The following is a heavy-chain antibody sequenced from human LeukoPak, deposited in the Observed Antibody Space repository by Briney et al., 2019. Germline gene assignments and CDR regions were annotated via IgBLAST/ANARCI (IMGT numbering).Heavy chain of an antibody. V-gene: IGHV3-30*02. CDR3: AKRGGQGAYYFDY. CDR1: GFTFSSYA. CDR2: IRYDGSNK. Sequence: GGSLRLSCAASGFTFSSYAMHWVRQAPGKGLEWVAFIRYDGSNKYYADSVKGRFTISRDNSKNTLYLQMNSLRAEDTAVYYCAKRGGQGAYYFDYWGQGTLVTVSS. D-gene: IGHD1-26*01. J-gene: IGHJ4*02.